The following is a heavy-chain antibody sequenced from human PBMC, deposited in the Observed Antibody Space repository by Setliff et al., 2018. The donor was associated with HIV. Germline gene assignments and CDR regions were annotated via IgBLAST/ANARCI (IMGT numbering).Heavy chain of an antibody. J-gene: IGHJ3*02. CDR2: ISAYNGNT. CDR1: GYTFSTYG. D-gene: IGHD2-2*01. CDR3: ARDRGVYCISSSCYSPVDAFDI. Sequence: GASVKVSCKASGYTFSTYGISWARQAPGQGLEWMGWISAYNGNTNYAQKLQGRVTVTTDTSTSTAYMELRSLRSDDTAVYYCARDRGVYCISSSCYSPVDAFDIWGQGTMVTVSS. V-gene: IGHV1-18*01.